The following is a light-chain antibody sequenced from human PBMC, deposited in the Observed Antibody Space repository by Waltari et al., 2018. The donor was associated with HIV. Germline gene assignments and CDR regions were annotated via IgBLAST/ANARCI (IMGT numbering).Light chain of an antibody. CDR2: SNS. Sequence: QSVLTQPPSASGTPGQRVTISCSGSSSNIGSNTVNWYQQLPGPAPKLLIYSNSQRPSGVPDRFSGSKSGTSASLAISGLQSEDEADYYCAAWDDSLNGHVFGGGTKLTVL. CDR3: AAWDDSLNGHV. J-gene: IGLJ2*01. CDR1: SSNIGSNT. V-gene: IGLV1-44*01.